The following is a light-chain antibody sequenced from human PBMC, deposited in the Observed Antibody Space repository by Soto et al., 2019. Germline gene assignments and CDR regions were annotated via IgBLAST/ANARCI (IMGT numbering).Light chain of an antibody. J-gene: IGKJ1*01. V-gene: IGKV3-15*01. CDR3: QHYNTWPWT. CDR1: QSVNTN. Sequence: MLMRQFPVTLSVFPGESATLSCWTSQSVNTNLAWYQQKLGQAPRVLIYGASTRATGIPGRFSGSGSETDFNLTISGLQSEDFRVYYCQHYNTWPWTFGHGTTVEIK. CDR2: GAS.